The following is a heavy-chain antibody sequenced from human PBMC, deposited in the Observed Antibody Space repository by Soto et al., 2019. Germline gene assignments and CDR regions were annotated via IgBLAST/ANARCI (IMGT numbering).Heavy chain of an antibody. CDR1: GFTFSSYS. J-gene: IGHJ4*02. D-gene: IGHD3-16*01. CDR2: ISSSSSYI. Sequence: GRSLRLSCAASGFTFSSYSMNWVRQAPGRGLEWVSSISSSSSYIYYADSVKGRFTISRDNAKNSLYLQMNSLRAEDTAVYYCVSCYRGEESVCYFCGQGSLVTVSS. V-gene: IGHV3-21*01. CDR3: VSCYRGEESVCYF.